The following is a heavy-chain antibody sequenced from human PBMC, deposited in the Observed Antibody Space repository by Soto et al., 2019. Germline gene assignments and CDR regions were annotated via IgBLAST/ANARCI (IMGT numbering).Heavy chain of an antibody. D-gene: IGHD3-16*01. Sequence: AGGSLRLSCAASGFTFSSYEMNWVRQAPGKGLEWVSYISSSGSTIYYADSVKGRFTISRDNAKNSLYLQMNSLRAEDTAVYYCATGGSRYYYYGMDVWGQGTTVTVSS. CDR3: ATGGSRYYYYGMDV. CDR2: ISSSGSTI. CDR1: GFTFSSYE. J-gene: IGHJ6*02. V-gene: IGHV3-48*03.